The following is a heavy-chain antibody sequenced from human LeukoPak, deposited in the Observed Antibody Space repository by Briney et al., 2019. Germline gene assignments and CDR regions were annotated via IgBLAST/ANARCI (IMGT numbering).Heavy chain of an antibody. J-gene: IGHJ4*02. CDR1: GYTFTSYG. CDR2: ISAYNGNT. CDR3: ARVRYYDSSGIGYYFDY. D-gene: IGHD3-22*01. V-gene: IGHV1-18*01. Sequence: ASVKVSCKASGYTFTSYGISWVRQAPGQGLEWMGWISAYNGNTNYAQKLQGRVTMTTDTSTSTAYMELRSLRSDDTAVYYCARVRYYDSSGIGYYFDYWGPGTLVTVSS.